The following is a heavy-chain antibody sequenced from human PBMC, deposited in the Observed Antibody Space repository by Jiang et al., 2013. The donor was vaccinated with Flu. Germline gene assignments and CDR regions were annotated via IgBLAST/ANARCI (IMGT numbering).Heavy chain of an antibody. D-gene: IGHD4-23*01. CDR1: GFTFSTFS. CDR2: ISDSSTTI. Sequence: VQLVESGGGLVQPGGSLRLSCAASGFTFSTFSMTWVRQAPGKGLEWISYISDSSTTINYADSVKGRFTISRDNAKNSLFLQMDSLRAEDTALYYCARVILYGGNDFWGQGALVTVSS. J-gene: IGHJ4*02. V-gene: IGHV3-48*04. CDR3: ARVILYGGNDF.